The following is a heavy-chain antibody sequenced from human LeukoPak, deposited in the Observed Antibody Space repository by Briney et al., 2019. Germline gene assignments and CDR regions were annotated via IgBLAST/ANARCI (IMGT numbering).Heavy chain of an antibody. CDR3: TRDPSMVRGSFSIDF. J-gene: IGHJ4*02. D-gene: IGHD3-10*01. Sequence: ASVKVSCKASGYTFTGYYMHWVRQAPGQGLEWMGWINPNTGGTNYAQRFQGRVTMTRDTSISTAYLDLSRLTSDDTAVYYYTRDPSMVRGSFSIDFWGQGTLVTVSS. V-gene: IGHV1-2*02. CDR2: INPNTGGT. CDR1: GYTFTGYY.